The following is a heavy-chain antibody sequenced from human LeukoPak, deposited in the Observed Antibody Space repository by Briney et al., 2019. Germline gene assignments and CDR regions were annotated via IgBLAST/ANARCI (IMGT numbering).Heavy chain of an antibody. V-gene: IGHV1-2*02. CDR1: GYTFTGYY. Sequence: PMASVKVSCKASGYTFTGYYMHWVRQAPGQGLEWMGWINPNSGGTNYAQKFQGRVTMTRDTSISTAYMELSRLRSGDTAVYYCALEQGYCSGGSCYRWFDPWGQGTLVTVSS. CDR3: ALEQGYCSGGSCYRWFDP. D-gene: IGHD2-15*01. CDR2: INPNSGGT. J-gene: IGHJ5*02.